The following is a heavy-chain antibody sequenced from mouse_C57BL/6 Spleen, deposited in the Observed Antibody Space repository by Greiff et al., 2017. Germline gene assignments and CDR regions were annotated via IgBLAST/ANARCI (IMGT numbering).Heavy chain of an antibody. CDR2: INPNNGGT. V-gene: IGHV1-26*01. D-gene: IGHD2-2*01. J-gene: IGHJ2*01. Sequence: EVQLQQSGPALVKPGASVKISCKASGYTFTDYYMNWVKPSHGKSLEWIGDINPNNGGTSYNQKFKGKATLTVDKSSSTAYMELRSLTSEDSAVYYCARGGGYDGYYFDDWGQGTTLTVSS. CDR3: ARGGGYDGYYFDD. CDR1: GYTFTDYY.